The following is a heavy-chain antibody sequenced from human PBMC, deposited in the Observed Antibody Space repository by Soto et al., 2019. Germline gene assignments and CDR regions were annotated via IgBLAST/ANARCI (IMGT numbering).Heavy chain of an antibody. CDR1: GGTFSSYA. Sequence: SVKVSCKASGGTFSSYAISWVRQAPGQGLEWMGGIIPIFGTANYAQKFQGRVTITADESTSTAYMELSSLRSEDTAVYYCARSDIVVVPAASARYYYGMDVWGQGTAVTVSS. J-gene: IGHJ6*02. D-gene: IGHD2-2*01. CDR2: IIPIFGTA. V-gene: IGHV1-69*13. CDR3: ARSDIVVVPAASARYYYGMDV.